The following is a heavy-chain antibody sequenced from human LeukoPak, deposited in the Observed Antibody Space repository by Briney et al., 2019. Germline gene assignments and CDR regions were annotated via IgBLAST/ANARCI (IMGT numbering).Heavy chain of an antibody. CDR3: ARARYGGNTTLKY. V-gene: IGHV3-30*01. CDR1: GFTFSGYA. Sequence: PGRSLRLSCAASGFTFSGYAMHWVRQAPGKGLEWVAVISYDGSNKYYADSVKGRFTISRDNSKNTLYLQMNSLRAEDTAVYYCARARYGGNTTLKYWGQGTLVTVSS. D-gene: IGHD4-23*01. CDR2: ISYDGSNK. J-gene: IGHJ4*02.